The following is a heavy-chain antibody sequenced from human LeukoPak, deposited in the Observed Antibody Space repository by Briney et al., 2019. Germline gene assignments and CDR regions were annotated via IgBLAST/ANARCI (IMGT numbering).Heavy chain of an antibody. V-gene: IGHV1-3*01. CDR1: GYTFTSYA. D-gene: IGHD2-2*01. Sequence: GASVKVSCKASGYTFTSYAMHWVRQAPGQGLEWMGWINAGNGNTKYSQKFQGRATITRDTSASTAYMELSSLRSEDTAVYYCARILGYCSSTSCYDWFDPWGQGTLVTVSS. CDR2: INAGNGNT. CDR3: ARILGYCSSTSCYDWFDP. J-gene: IGHJ5*02.